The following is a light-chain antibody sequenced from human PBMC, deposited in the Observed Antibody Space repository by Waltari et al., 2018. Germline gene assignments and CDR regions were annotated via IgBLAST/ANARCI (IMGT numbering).Light chain of an antibody. J-gene: IGKJ1*01. CDR3: QQHNNYPWT. CDR2: DAS. CDR1: QSITSW. V-gene: IGKV1-5*01. Sequence: DIQMTQSPSTLSASVGDRVTITCRASQSITSWLAWYQHKPGTAPKLLIYDASRLQSGVSSRFNGSRSGTQFTLTITSLQPDDSATYYCQQHNNYPWTFGQGTKVEIK.